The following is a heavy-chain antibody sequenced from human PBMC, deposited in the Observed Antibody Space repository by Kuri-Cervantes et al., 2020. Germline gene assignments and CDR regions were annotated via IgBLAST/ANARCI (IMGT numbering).Heavy chain of an antibody. D-gene: IGHD6-19*01. J-gene: IGHJ4*02. CDR3: ARDGSAVAGSKGFDY. V-gene: IGHV1-18*04. Sequence: ASVKVSCKASGYTFTSYYMHWVRQAPGQGLEGMGWISAYNGNTNYAQKLQGRVTMTTDTSTSTAYMELRSLRSDDTAVYYCARDGSAVAGSKGFDYWGQGTLVTVSS. CDR2: ISAYNGNT. CDR1: GYTFTSYY.